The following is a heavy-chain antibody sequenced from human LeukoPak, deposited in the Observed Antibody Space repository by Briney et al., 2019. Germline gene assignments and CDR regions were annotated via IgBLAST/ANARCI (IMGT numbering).Heavy chain of an antibody. CDR1: GFTFSSYS. Sequence: PGGSLRLSCAASGFTFSSYSMNWVRQAPGKGLEWVSSISGSSSYIYYADSVKGRFTISRDNAKNSLYLQMNSLRAEDTAVYYCARDARFVVVPAATDYWGQGTLVTVSS. CDR2: ISGSSSYI. V-gene: IGHV3-21*01. CDR3: ARDARFVVVPAATDY. D-gene: IGHD2-2*01. J-gene: IGHJ4*02.